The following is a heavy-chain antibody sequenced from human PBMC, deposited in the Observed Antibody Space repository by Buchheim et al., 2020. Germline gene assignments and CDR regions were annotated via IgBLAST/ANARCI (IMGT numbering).Heavy chain of an antibody. Sequence: QVQLVESGGDLVKPGGSLRLSCAASGFTFSDYYMSWIRQAPGKGLEWVSYISSSSSYTNYADSVKGRFTISRANAKNSLYLQMNNLRARHRAVYYFARAVTTVTTPYNYYGMDVWGQGTT. D-gene: IGHD4-17*01. CDR2: ISSSSSYT. CDR1: GFTFSDYY. CDR3: ARAVTTVTTPYNYYGMDV. V-gene: IGHV3-11*05. J-gene: IGHJ6*02.